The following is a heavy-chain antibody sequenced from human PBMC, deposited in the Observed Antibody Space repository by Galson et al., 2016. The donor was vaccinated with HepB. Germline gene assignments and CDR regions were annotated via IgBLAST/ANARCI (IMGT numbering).Heavy chain of an antibody. Sequence: SLRLSCAASGFTFRSYPMHWVRQAPGKGLEWATVVPHYGNNKYYADSVKGRFTVSRDNSKSTANLHMNSLRPEDTVVYYCARDLGGYSGYGGNYFGMDVWGQGTTVTVS. CDR2: VPHYGNNK. CDR3: ARDLGGYSGYGGNYFGMDV. D-gene: IGHD5-12*01. V-gene: IGHV3-30-3*01. CDR1: GFTFRSYP. J-gene: IGHJ6*02.